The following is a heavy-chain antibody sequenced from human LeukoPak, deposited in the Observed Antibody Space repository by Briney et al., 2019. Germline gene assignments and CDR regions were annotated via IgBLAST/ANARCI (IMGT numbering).Heavy chain of an antibody. Sequence: PSETLSLTCAVSGGSISGSSYYWGWIRQPPGKGLEWIRSIYYSGSTYYNPSLKSRLTISVDTSKNQFSLKLSSVTAADTAVYYCARGLDQDIVVVPAAANWFDPWGQGTLVTVSS. CDR2: IYYSGST. CDR3: ARGLDQDIVVVPAAANWFDP. V-gene: IGHV4-39*01. J-gene: IGHJ5*02. D-gene: IGHD2-2*01. CDR1: GGSISGSSYY.